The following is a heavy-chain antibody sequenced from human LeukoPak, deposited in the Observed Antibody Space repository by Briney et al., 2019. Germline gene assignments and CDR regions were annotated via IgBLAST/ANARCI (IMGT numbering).Heavy chain of an antibody. CDR1: GVSFSGYS. V-gene: IGHV4-34*01. Sequence: PSETLTLTCAVYGVSFSGYSWSWIRQPPGKGLEWIGQINHNASTYYNPSRKSRVTISVDTSKNQFSLKLSSVTAADTAVYYCARGLRDYDFWSGYLSAHYYYMYVWGKGTTVTVSS. CDR2: INHNAST. D-gene: IGHD3-3*01. CDR3: ARGLRDYDFWSGYLSAHYYYMYV. J-gene: IGHJ6*03.